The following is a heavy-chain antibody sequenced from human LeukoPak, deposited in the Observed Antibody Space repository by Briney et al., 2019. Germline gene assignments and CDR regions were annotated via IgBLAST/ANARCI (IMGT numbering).Heavy chain of an antibody. CDR3: ARPHIGSGSYSP. V-gene: IGHV1-69*13. Sequence: GASVRVSCKASGGTFSSYAISWVRQAPGQGLEWMRGIIPIFGTANYAQKFQGRVTITADESTSTAYMELSSLRSEDTAVYYCARPHIGSGSYSPWGQGTLVTVSS. CDR2: IIPIFGTA. D-gene: IGHD3-10*01. CDR1: GGTFSSYA. J-gene: IGHJ4*02.